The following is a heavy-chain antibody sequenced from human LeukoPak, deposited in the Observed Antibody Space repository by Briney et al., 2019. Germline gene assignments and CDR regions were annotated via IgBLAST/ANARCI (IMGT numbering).Heavy chain of an antibody. CDR2: ISGSGGST. D-gene: IGHD4-17*01. V-gene: IGHV3-23*01. J-gene: IGHJ5*02. Sequence: GGSLRLSCAASGFTFSSYAMSWVRQAPGKGLEWVSAISGSGGSTYYADSVKGRFTISRDNSKNTLHLQMNSLRAEDTAVYYCAKDNYGDYGLGVLGPWGQGTLVTVSS. CDR1: GFTFSSYA. CDR3: AKDNYGDYGLGVLGP.